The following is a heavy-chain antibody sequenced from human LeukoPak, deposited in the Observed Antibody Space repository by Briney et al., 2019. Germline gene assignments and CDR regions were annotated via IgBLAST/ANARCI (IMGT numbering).Heavy chain of an antibody. Sequence: GGSLRLSCTASGIIFSDAWMTWVRQAPGQGPEWVGRIKSIHGDKATNYALSVQGRFTISRDDSQKTLYLQMNSLRTDDTAVYYCCKDIPLTRPWALKYWGQGALVTVSS. CDR1: GIIFSDAW. D-gene: IGHD2-21*01. J-gene: IGHJ4*02. CDR2: IKSIHGDKAT. V-gene: IGHV3-15*06. CDR3: CKDIPLTRPWALKY.